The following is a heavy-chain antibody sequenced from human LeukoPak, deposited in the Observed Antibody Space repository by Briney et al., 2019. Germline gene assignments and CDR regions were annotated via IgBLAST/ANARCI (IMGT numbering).Heavy chain of an antibody. CDR3: ARPQTYSSSWYLMNY. J-gene: IGHJ4*02. V-gene: IGHV3-30-3*01. CDR2: ISYDGSNK. Sequence: AGGSLRLSCAASGFTFSSYVMHWVRQAPGKGLEWVAVISYDGSNKYYADSVKGRFTISRDNSKNTLYLQMNSLRAEDTAVYYCARPQTYSSSWYLMNYWGQGTLVTVSS. CDR1: GFTFSSYV. D-gene: IGHD6-13*01.